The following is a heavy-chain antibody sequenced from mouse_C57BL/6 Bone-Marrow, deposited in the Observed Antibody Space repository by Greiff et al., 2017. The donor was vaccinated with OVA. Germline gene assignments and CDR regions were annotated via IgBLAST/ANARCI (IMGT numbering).Heavy chain of an antibody. J-gene: IGHJ4*01. CDR1: GYSITSDY. D-gene: IGHD2-4*01. V-gene: IGHV3-8*01. CDR2: ISYSGST. Sequence: ESGPGLAKPSQTLSLTCSVTGYSITSDYWNWIRKFPGNKLEYMGYISYSGSTYSNPSLKRRISITRNTSKNQYYQHLNSVTTEDTATYYCARRITTRFYSMDYWGQGTSVTVSS. CDR3: ARRITTRFYSMDY.